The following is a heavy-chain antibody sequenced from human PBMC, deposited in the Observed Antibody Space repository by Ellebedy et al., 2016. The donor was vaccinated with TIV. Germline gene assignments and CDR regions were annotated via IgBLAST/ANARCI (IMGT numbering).Heavy chain of an antibody. D-gene: IGHD1-26*01. CDR3: AREGFAWELTN. CDR2: ISSNGGST. Sequence: GESLKISXAASGFTFSSYAMHWVRQAPGKGLEYVSAISSNGGSTYYANSVKGRFTISRDNSKNTLYLQMGSLRAEDMAVYYCAREGFAWELTNWGQGTLVTVSS. J-gene: IGHJ4*02. V-gene: IGHV3-64*01. CDR1: GFTFSSYA.